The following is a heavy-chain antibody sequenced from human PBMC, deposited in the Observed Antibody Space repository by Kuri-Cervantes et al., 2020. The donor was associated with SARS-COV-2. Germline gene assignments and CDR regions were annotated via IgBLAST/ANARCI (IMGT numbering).Heavy chain of an antibody. J-gene: IGHJ4*01. CDR3: TADTSGSSGYSNDY. D-gene: IGHD3-22*01. Sequence: GESLKISCAASGFTFSNAWMTWVRQVPGKGLECVGRIKSKTNGGTTDYAAPVKGRFTISRDDSKNTLYLQMNSLKTEDTAVYYCTADTSGSSGYSNDYWGQGTLVTVSS. CDR1: GFTFSNAW. CDR2: IKSKTNGGTT. V-gene: IGHV3-15*01.